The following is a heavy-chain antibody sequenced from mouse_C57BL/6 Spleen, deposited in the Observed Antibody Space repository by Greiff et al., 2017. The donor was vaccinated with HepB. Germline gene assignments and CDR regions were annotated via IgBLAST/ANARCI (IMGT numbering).Heavy chain of an antibody. D-gene: IGHD2-3*01. J-gene: IGHJ2*01. CDR1: GFSFNTYA. V-gene: IGHV10-1*01. Sequence: EVQRVESGGGLVQPKGSLKLSCAASGFSFNTYAMNWVRQAPGKGLEWVARIRSKSNNYATYYADSVKDRFTISRDDSESMLYLQMNNLKTEDTAMYYCVRHDDAEDYFDYWGQGTTLTVSS. CDR3: VRHDDAEDYFDY. CDR2: IRSKSNNYAT.